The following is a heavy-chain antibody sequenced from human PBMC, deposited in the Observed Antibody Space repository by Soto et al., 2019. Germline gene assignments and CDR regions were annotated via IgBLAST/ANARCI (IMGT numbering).Heavy chain of an antibody. V-gene: IGHV3-23*01. CDR1: GLTFTGYA. J-gene: IGHJ2*01. CDR2: INSAGTP. Sequence: EVQLLESGGGLVEPGGSLRLSCAASGLTFTGYAMTWFRLAPGRGLEWVSGINSAGTPFYTDSAKARFTVARDNSKSTLYLQMDSLRAEDTAMYYCARTPRWGHLGDWYFDLWGRGTLVTVSS. D-gene: IGHD3-10*01. CDR3: ARTPRWGHLGDWYFDL.